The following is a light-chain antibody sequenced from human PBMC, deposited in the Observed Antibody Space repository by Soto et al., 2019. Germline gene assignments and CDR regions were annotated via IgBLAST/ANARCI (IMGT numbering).Light chain of an antibody. CDR1: QTVDSNY. Sequence: EIVLTQSPGTLSLSPGERATLSCRASQTVDSNYLAWYQQKLGQAPRLLIYEASSRATGIPDRFGGSGSGTDFTLTISRLEPEDFAVYYCQQYGRSSGFAFGPGTRVDI. CDR2: EAS. V-gene: IGKV3-20*01. CDR3: QQYGRSSGFA. J-gene: IGKJ3*01.